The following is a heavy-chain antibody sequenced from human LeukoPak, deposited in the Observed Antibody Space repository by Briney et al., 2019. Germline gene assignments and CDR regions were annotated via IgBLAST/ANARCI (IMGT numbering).Heavy chain of an antibody. D-gene: IGHD1-1*01. CDR1: GFTFNTYW. V-gene: IGHV3-74*01. Sequence: PGGSLRLSCAASGFTFNTYWMHWVRQSPGKGLVWVSRINSDGSSTTYADSVKGRFTISRDNAKNTVYLQMNSLRDEDTAVYYCTKGGTVVFDSWGQGTGVTVSS. J-gene: IGHJ4*02. CDR3: TKGGTVVFDS. CDR2: INSDGSST.